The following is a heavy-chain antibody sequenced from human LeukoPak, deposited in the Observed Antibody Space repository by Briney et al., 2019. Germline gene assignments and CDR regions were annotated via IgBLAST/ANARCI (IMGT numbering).Heavy chain of an antibody. CDR1: GGSFSGYY. CDR3: ARSLLRSGYYLNWLDP. V-gene: IGHV4-34*01. D-gene: IGHD3-22*01. Sequence: SETLSLTCAVYGGSFSGYYWSWIRQPPGKGLEWIGEINHSGSTNYNPSLKSRVTISVVTSKNQFSLKLSSVTAADTAVYYCARSLLRSGYYLNWLDPWGQGTLVTVSS. CDR2: INHSGST. J-gene: IGHJ5*02.